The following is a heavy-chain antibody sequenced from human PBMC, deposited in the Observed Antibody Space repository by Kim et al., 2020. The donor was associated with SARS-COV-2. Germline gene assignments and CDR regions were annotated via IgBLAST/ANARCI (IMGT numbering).Heavy chain of an antibody. V-gene: IGHV4-4*09. J-gene: IGHJ2*01. CDR3: ARYSGYDSVWYFDL. Sequence: PSLKGRVTISVDTSKNQFSLKLSSVTAADTAVYYCARYSGYDSVWYFDLWGRGTLVTVSS. D-gene: IGHD5-12*01.